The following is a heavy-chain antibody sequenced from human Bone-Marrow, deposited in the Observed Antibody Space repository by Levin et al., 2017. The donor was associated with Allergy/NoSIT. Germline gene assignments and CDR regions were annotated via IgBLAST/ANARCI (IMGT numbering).Heavy chain of an antibody. Sequence: GESLKISCGASGFTFSRSSMNWVRQAPGKGLEWVSSITATTNYINYADSVKGRFTISRDNAKSSLHLQMDSLTAEDTAVYYCVRVAPETENNYASVHFDYWGQGALVTVSS. CDR2: ITATTNYI. J-gene: IGHJ4*02. D-gene: IGHD3-10*01. V-gene: IGHV3-21*06. CDR3: VRVAPETENNYASVHFDY. CDR1: GFTFSRSS.